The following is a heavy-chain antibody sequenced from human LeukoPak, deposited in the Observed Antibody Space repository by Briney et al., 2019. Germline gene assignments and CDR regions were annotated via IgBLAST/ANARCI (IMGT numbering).Heavy chain of an antibody. CDR2: INSDGDSA. CDR3: ARRGNAFEI. D-gene: IGHD3-16*01. J-gene: IGHJ3*02. Sequence: PGGSLRLSCVASGFSFSTYAMTWVRQAPGKGLEWVSFINSDGDSAYYADFVKGRFTISRDNSKNTLYLQMNSLRAEDTALYYCARRGNAFEIWGQGTMVTVSS. V-gene: IGHV3-23*01. CDR1: GFSFSTYA.